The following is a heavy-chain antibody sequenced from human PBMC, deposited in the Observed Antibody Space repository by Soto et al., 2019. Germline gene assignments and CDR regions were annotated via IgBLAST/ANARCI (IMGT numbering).Heavy chain of an antibody. CDR1: GFTFSSYG. Sequence: GGSLRLSCAASGFTFSSYGIHWVRQAPGKGLEWVAVISYDGSNKYYADSVKGRFTISRDNSKNLLYLQMNSLGAEDTAVYYCARGYCSGGSCYLSFFDYWGQGTLVTSPQ. J-gene: IGHJ4*02. D-gene: IGHD2-15*01. CDR3: ARGYCSGGSCYLSFFDY. V-gene: IGHV3-30*03. CDR2: ISYDGSNK.